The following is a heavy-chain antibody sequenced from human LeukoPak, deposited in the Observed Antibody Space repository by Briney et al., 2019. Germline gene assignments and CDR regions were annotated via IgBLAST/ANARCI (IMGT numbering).Heavy chain of an antibody. V-gene: IGHV3-74*01. J-gene: IGHJ4*02. CDR2: INSDGSIT. Sequence: GGSLTLSCAASGFTFSRNWMHWVRQAPGKGLVWVSRINSDGSITNYADSVKGRFNISRDNAKNTLYLQMSSLRAEDTAVYYCAKIDAYWGQGTLVTVSS. CDR1: GFTFSRNW. CDR3: AKIDAY.